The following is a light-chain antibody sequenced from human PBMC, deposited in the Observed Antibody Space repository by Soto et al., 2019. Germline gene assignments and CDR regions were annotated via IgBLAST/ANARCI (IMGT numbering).Light chain of an antibody. J-gene: IGKJ4*01. CDR2: DAS. CDR3: QQRSNWPLT. V-gene: IGKV3-11*01. CDR1: QSIGTY. Sequence: EIVLSQSPSTLSLSPGEGATLSCRASQSIGTYLAWYQHKPGQAPRLLIYDASNRATGIPARFSGSGSGTDFTLTISSLEPEDFAVYYCQQRSNWPLTFGGGTKVDIK.